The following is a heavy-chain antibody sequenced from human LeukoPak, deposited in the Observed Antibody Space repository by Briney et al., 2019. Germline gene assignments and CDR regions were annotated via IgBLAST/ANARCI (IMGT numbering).Heavy chain of an antibody. J-gene: IGHJ4*02. V-gene: IGHV3-23*01. CDR1: GFTFSSYA. CDR3: AKDGGYCSGGSCYSNFDY. Sequence: PGGSLRLSCAASGFTFSSYAMSWVRQAPGKGLEWVSAISGSGGSTYYADSVKGRFTTSRDNSKNTLYLQMNSLRAEDTAVYYCAKDGGYCSGGSCYSNFDYWGQGTLVTVSS. D-gene: IGHD2-15*01. CDR2: ISGSGGST.